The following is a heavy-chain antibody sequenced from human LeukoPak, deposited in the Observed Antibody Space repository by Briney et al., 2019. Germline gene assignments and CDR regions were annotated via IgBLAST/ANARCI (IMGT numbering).Heavy chain of an antibody. D-gene: IGHD1-7*01. CDR2: INPNSGGT. J-gene: IGHJ4*02. CDR1: GYTFTGFY. Sequence: ASVKVSFKTSGYTFTGFYIHWVRQAPGQGLEWMGWINPNSGGTNSAQKFQGRVTMTRDTSITTAYMELSRLRSDDTAVYYCARGVAERELGYWGQGTLVTVSS. CDR3: ARGVAERELGY. V-gene: IGHV1-2*02.